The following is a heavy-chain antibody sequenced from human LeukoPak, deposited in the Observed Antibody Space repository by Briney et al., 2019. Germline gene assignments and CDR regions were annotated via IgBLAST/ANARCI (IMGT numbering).Heavy chain of an antibody. CDR3: ARDRPYVGATSLRHYYYYMDV. CDR2: IYTSGST. Sequence: SETLSLTCTVSGGSICSYYWSWIRQPTGKGLEWIGRIYTSGSTNYNPSLKSRVTMSVDTSKNQFSLKLSSVTAADTAVYYCARDRPYVGATSLRHYYYYMDVWGKGTTVTISS. J-gene: IGHJ6*03. V-gene: IGHV4-4*07. D-gene: IGHD1-26*01. CDR1: GGSICSYY.